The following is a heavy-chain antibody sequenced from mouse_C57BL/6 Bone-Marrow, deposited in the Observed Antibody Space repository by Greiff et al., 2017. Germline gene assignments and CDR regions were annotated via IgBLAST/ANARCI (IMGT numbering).Heavy chain of an antibody. V-gene: IGHV14-4*01. D-gene: IGHD1-1*01. Sequence: VQLQQSGAELVRPGASVKLSCTSSGFNIKDDYMHWVKQRPEQGLEWIGWIDPENGDTEYASKFQGKATITADTSSNTAYLQLSSLTSEDTAVYYCTFYGSSPDYWGQGTTLTVSS. CDR1: GFNIKDDY. CDR2: IDPENGDT. CDR3: TFYGSSPDY. J-gene: IGHJ2*01.